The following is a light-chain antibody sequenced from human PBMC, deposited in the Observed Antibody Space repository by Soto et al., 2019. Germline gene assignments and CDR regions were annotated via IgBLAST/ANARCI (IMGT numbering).Light chain of an antibody. CDR3: GTWHSSLSAGPV. Sequence: QSVLTQPPSVSAAPGQKVTISCSGDSSNIGNDDVSWYQQLPRTSPKLLIYDSDKRPSGIPDRFSGSKSGTSATLGITGLQTGDEADYYCGTWHSSLSAGPVFGGGTKLTVL. CDR1: SSNIGNDD. J-gene: IGLJ3*02. CDR2: DSD. V-gene: IGLV1-51*01.